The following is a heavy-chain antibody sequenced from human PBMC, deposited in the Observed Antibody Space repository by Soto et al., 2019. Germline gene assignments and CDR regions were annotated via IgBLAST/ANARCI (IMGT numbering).Heavy chain of an antibody. J-gene: IGHJ4*02. Sequence: EVQLLESGGGLVQPGGSLRLSCAASGCTFSSSTMNWVRQAPGQGLEWVSSISGSGGSTYYADSVKGRFTISRDNSKNTLYLQMNSLRADDTAVYYCAKDRLAGGLDYWGQGTLVTVSS. V-gene: IGHV3-23*01. CDR3: AKDRLAGGLDY. CDR2: ISGSGGST. D-gene: IGHD3-16*01. CDR1: GCTFSSST.